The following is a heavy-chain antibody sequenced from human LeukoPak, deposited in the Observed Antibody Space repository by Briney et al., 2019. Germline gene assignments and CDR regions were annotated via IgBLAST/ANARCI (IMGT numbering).Heavy chain of an antibody. V-gene: IGHV4-34*01. D-gene: IGHD3-22*01. CDR2: INHSGST. CDR3: ARGRWARSSGYCSHFDY. J-gene: IGHJ4*02. CDR1: GVSFSGYY. Sequence: SETLSLTCAVYGVSFSGYYWSWIRQPPGKGLEWIGEINHSGSTKYNPALKRRVTISVDTSENQLSLKLSSVTAADTAVYYCARGRWARSSGYCSHFDYWGQGTLVTVSS.